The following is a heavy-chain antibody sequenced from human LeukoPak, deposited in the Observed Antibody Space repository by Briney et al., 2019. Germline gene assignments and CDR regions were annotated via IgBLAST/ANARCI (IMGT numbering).Heavy chain of an antibody. Sequence: GGSLRLSCAASGFTFDDYGMSWVRQAPGKGLEWVSGIIWNGGTTRYADSVKGRFTISRDNAKNSLYLQMNSLRAEDTALYHCARRRSSGWYKGDDAFGIWGQGTMVTVSS. CDR3: ARRRSSGWYKGDDAFGI. CDR2: IIWNGGTT. J-gene: IGHJ3*02. D-gene: IGHD6-19*01. CDR1: GFTFDDYG. V-gene: IGHV3-20*01.